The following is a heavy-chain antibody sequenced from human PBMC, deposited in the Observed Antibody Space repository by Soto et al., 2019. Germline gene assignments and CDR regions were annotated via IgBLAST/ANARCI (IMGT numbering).Heavy chain of an antibody. V-gene: IGHV1-69*02. CDR1: GGTFSSYT. Sequence: QVQLVQSGAEVKKPGSSVKVSCKASGGTFSSYTISWVLQATGQGLEWMGRIIPILGIATYAQKFQGRVTITADKSTSTAYMELSSLRSEDTAVYYCAMEYCSSTSCYRDYWGQGTLVTVSS. J-gene: IGHJ4*02. CDR2: IIPILGIA. D-gene: IGHD2-2*02. CDR3: AMEYCSSTSCYRDY.